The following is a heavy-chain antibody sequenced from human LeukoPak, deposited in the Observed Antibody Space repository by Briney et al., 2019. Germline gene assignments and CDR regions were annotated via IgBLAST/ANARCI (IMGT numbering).Heavy chain of an antibody. J-gene: IGHJ4*02. CDR3: ARHPYSSRWFDY. CDR2: TYYLSKWYN. V-gene: IGHV6-1*01. CDR1: GDSVSTNSAA. Sequence: SQTLSLTCAISGDSVSTNSAAWNWLRQSPSRGLEWLGRTYYLSKWYNEYATSVKGRITISPDTSRNHFSLQLNSVSPEDTAVYYCARHPYSSRWFDYWGQGTLVTVSS. D-gene: IGHD6-13*01.